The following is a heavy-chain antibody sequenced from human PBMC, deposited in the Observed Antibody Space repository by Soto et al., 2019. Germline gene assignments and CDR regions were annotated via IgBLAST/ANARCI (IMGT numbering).Heavy chain of an antibody. CDR3: ARGGGWYPFDY. D-gene: IGHD6-19*01. CDR1: GFTVSSKY. Sequence: EVQLVETGGGLIQPGGSLRLSCAASGFTVSSKYMSWVRQAPGKGLEWVSVIYSGGNTNYADSVKGRFTISRDNSKNTLYLQMNSLRAEDTAVYYCARGGGWYPFDYWGQGTLVTVSS. CDR2: IYSGGNT. V-gene: IGHV3-53*02. J-gene: IGHJ4*02.